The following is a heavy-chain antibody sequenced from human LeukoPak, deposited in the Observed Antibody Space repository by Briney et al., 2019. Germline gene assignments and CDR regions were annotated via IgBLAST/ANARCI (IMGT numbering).Heavy chain of an antibody. Sequence: GGSLRLSCTASGFTFGDYAMSWVRQASGKGLEWVGRIRSKANSYATAYAASVKGRFTISRDDSKNTAYLQMNSLKTEDTAVYYCTRQNYYYYYMDVWGKGTTVTISS. J-gene: IGHJ6*03. CDR1: GFTFGDYA. CDR2: IRSKANSYAT. V-gene: IGHV3-73*01. CDR3: TRQNYYYYYMDV.